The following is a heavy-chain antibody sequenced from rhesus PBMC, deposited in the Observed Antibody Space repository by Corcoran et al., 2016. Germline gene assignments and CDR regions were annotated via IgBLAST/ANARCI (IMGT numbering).Heavy chain of an antibody. J-gene: IGHJ4*01. CDR2: IYRSSGKT. CDR1: GGSISGGYYY. D-gene: IGHD6-37*01. V-gene: IGHV4S12*01. CDR3: ARSIAVAGPLDY. Sequence: QVKLQESGPGLVKPLETLSLTCAVSGGSISGGYYYWSWIRQPPGKGLEGIGGIYRSSGKTDYNPTHKSRDTITKDTSKNQFSLKLNSVTAADTAVYYCARSIAVAGPLDYWGQGVLVTVSS.